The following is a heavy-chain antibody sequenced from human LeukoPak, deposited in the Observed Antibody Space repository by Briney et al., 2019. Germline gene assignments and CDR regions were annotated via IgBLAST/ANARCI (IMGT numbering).Heavy chain of an antibody. CDR3: ATTWIQLWSGDGMDV. Sequence: PGGSLRLSCAASGFTFSSYWMSWVRQGPGKGLEWVAKIKQVGSEKYYVDSVKGRFTISRDNAKNSLYLQMNRLRAEDTAVYYCATTWIQLWSGDGMDVWGQGTAVTVSS. CDR2: IKQVGSEK. J-gene: IGHJ6*02. D-gene: IGHD5-18*01. CDR1: GFTFSSYW. V-gene: IGHV3-7*03.